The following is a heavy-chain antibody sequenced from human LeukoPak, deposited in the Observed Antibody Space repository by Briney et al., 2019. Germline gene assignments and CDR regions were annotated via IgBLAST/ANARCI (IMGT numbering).Heavy chain of an antibody. D-gene: IGHD5-18*01. CDR1: GVSRSTSGVH. V-gene: IGHV2-5*02. J-gene: IGHJ4*02. CDR2: IYWDDDK. Sequence: SGPTLVNPRPTLTPTFTSSGVSRSTSGVHVGWIRQPPGKALERLALIYWDDDKRYSPSLKSRLTIAKDTSKNLVVLTRNSRDPVDTATYYCAHSVDSAMVNWGQGTLVTVSS. CDR3: AHSVDSAMVN.